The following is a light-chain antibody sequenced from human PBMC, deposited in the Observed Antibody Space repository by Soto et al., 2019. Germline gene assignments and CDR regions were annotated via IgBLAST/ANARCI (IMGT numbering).Light chain of an antibody. CDR3: AGCDDSMSGVL. V-gene: IGLV1-47*01. CDR1: SSNIGSNY. CDR2: RNN. J-gene: IGLJ2*01. Sequence: QSVLTQPPSASGAPGQRGTISCSGSSSNIGSNYVYWYQQLPGTAPKLLIYRNNQRRSGVPDRFSRSKSGTSVSLAISGRSSEDAADYYCAGCDDSMSGVLFGVGTKLTAL.